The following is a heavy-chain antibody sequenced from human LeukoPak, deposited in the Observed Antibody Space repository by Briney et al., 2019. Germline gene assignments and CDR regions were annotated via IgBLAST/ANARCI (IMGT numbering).Heavy chain of an antibody. D-gene: IGHD3-10*01. Sequence: SETLSLTCTVSGGSISSSSYYWGWIRQPPGKGLEWIGSIYYSGSTYYNPSLKSRVTISVDTSKNQFSLKLSSVTAADAAVYYCARHGLWFGEVTWYFDLWGRGTLVTVSS. CDR1: GGSISSSSYY. CDR3: ARHGLWFGEVTWYFDL. J-gene: IGHJ2*01. V-gene: IGHV4-39*01. CDR2: IYYSGST.